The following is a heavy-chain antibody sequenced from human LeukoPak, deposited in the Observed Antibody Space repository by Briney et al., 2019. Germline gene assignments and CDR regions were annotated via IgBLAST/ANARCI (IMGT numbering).Heavy chain of an antibody. Sequence: PGRSLRLSCAASGFTFSSYGMHWVRQAPGKGLEWLAVIWYDGSKDYYADSVKGRFTISRDNSNNTLYLQMDSLRAEDTAVYYCARGLGILGYFDLWGRGNLVTVSS. CDR2: IWYDGSKD. D-gene: IGHD7-27*01. CDR1: GFTFSSYG. V-gene: IGHV3-33*01. J-gene: IGHJ2*01. CDR3: ARGLGILGYFDL.